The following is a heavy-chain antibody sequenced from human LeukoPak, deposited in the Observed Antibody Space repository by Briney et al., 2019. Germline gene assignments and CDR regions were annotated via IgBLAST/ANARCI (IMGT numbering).Heavy chain of an antibody. D-gene: IGHD2-15*01. Sequence: GGSLRLTCAASGFTFSSYAMSWVRQAPGKGLEWVSAISGSGGSTYYADSVKGRFTISRDNSKNTLYLQMNSLRAEDTAVYYCAKDRGLPIAEYLQHWGQGTLVTVSS. CDR3: AKDRGLPIAEYLQH. J-gene: IGHJ1*01. CDR1: GFTFSSYA. V-gene: IGHV3-23*01. CDR2: ISGSGGST.